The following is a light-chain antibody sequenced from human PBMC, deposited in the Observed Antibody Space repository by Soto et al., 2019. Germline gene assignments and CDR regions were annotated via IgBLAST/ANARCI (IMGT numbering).Light chain of an antibody. CDR1: QSVSGS. V-gene: IGKV1-5*03. Sequence: DIQMTQSPSTLSASVGETVTVTCRASQSVSGSLAWYHQKPGKAPKLLIYKTSTLESGVPSRFSGSGSGTEFTLTISSLQPEDVATYYCQKYNSAPLTFGGGTTVDI. J-gene: IGKJ4*01. CDR2: KTS. CDR3: QKYNSAPLT.